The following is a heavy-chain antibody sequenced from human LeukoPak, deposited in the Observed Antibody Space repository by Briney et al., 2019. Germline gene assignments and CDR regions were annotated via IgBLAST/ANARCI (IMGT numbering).Heavy chain of an antibody. D-gene: IGHD6-13*01. CDR1: GFTFSSYA. J-gene: IGHJ5*02. Sequence: GGSLRLSCAASGFTFSSYAMHWVRQAPGKGLEYVSAISSNGGSTYYANSVKGRFTISRDNSKNTLYLQMGSLRAEDMAVYYCARVRGSSKDRWFDPWGQGTLVTVSS. V-gene: IGHV3-64*01. CDR3: ARVRGSSKDRWFDP. CDR2: ISSNGGST.